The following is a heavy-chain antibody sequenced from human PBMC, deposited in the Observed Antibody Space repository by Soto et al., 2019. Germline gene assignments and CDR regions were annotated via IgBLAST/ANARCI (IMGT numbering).Heavy chain of an antibody. Sequence: ASVKVSCKASGYTFTSYGISWVRQAPGQGLEWMGWISAYNGNTNYAQKLQGRVTMTTDTSTSTAYMELRSLRSDDTAVYYCARDRLEPPWLSSSYWGQGTLVTVSS. CDR3: ARDRLEPPWLSSSY. D-gene: IGHD1-1*01. CDR2: ISAYNGNT. V-gene: IGHV1-18*01. J-gene: IGHJ4*02. CDR1: GYTFTSYG.